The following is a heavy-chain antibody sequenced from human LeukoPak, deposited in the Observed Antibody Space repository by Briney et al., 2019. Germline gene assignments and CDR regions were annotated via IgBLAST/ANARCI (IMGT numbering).Heavy chain of an antibody. CDR1: GITFSTYA. V-gene: IGHV3-23*01. CDR2: ISSSGSST. Sequence: PGGSLRLSCVASGITFSTYAMSWVRQAPGKGLEWVSVISSSGSSTYYADSVKGRFTISRDNLKNTLYLQMNSLRAEDTAVYYCAKDSEYCGGDCARPNAIDYWGQGTLVTVSS. J-gene: IGHJ4*02. D-gene: IGHD2-21*02. CDR3: AKDSEYCGGDCARPNAIDY.